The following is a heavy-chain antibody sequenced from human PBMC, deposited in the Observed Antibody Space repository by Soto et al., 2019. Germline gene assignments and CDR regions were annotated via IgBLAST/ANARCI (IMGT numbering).Heavy chain of an antibody. V-gene: IGHV3-33*01. CDR3: ARDDVSMVTTFLDY. J-gene: IGHJ4*02. CDR2: IWHDGSNE. CDR1: GFPFNNYA. D-gene: IGHD2-21*02. Sequence: GGSLRLSCAASGFPFNNYAMHWVRQAPGKGLEWAAVIWHDGSNEHYADSVKGRFRIARDNSNNTLYLQMNSLRGEDTALYYCARDDVSMVTTFLDYWGLGTRVTVSS.